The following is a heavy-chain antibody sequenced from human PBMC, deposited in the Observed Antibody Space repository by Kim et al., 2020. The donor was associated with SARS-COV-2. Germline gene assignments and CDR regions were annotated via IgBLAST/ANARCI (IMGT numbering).Heavy chain of an antibody. CDR1: GGSFSGYY. Sequence: SETLSLTCAVYGGSFSGYYWSWIRQPPGKGLEWIGEINHSGSTNYNPSLKSRVTISVDTSKNQFSLKLSSVTAADTAVYYCARRYLASCGGDCHSSYFDYWGQGPLVTVSS. CDR2: INHSGST. J-gene: IGHJ4*02. V-gene: IGHV4-34*01. CDR3: ARRYLASCGGDCHSSYFDY. D-gene: IGHD2-21*02.